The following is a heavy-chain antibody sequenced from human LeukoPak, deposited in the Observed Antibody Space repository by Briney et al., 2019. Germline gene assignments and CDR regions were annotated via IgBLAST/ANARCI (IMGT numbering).Heavy chain of an antibody. CDR2: INHSGST. D-gene: IGHD1-1*01. CDR3: ARTYWNRYYYYMDV. Sequence: ASETLSLTCAVYGGSFSGYYWSWIRQPPGKGLEWIGEINHSGSTNYNPSLKSRVTISVDTSKNQFSLKLSSVTAADTAVYYCARTYWNRYYYYMDVWGKGTTVTVSS. V-gene: IGHV4-34*01. J-gene: IGHJ6*03. CDR1: GGSFSGYY.